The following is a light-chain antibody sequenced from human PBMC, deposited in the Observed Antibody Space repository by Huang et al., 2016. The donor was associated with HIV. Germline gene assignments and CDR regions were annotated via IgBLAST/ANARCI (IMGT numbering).Light chain of an antibody. CDR2: GAS. Sequence: EIVLTLSPGTLSLSPWETATFSCRSSQSLRDTYIAWYQRRPAQAPRLLIYGASSRATGIPDRFSGSGSGTDFTLTINRLEPQDFAVYFCLQYDRSPLTFGGGTKVEL. CDR3: LQYDRSPLT. V-gene: IGKV3-20*01. CDR1: QSLRDTY. J-gene: IGKJ4*01.